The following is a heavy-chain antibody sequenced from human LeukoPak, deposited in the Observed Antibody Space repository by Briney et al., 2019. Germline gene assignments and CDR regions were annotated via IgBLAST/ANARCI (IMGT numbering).Heavy chain of an antibody. Sequence: PSETLSLTCAVYGGSFSGYYWSWIRQPPGKGLEWIGEINHSGSTNYNPSLKSRVTISVDTSKNQFSLKLSSVTAADTAVYYCARASPGIAAAATTGAFDYWGQGTLVTVSS. CDR3: ARASPGIAAAATTGAFDY. D-gene: IGHD6-13*01. CDR1: GGSFSGYY. CDR2: INHSGST. V-gene: IGHV4-34*01. J-gene: IGHJ4*02.